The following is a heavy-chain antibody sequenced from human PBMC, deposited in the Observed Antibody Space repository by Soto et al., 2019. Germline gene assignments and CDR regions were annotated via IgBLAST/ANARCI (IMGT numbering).Heavy chain of an antibody. V-gene: IGHV1-18*01. D-gene: IGHD6-6*01. CDR2: VSANNGFT. CDR1: GYTFTNFA. CDR3: ARGGAARHLDS. Sequence: QVSLVQSGGELRRPGASVNVSCRTSGYTFTNFALSWVRQAPGQGLEWIEFVSANNGFTHFAQKFQGRVSVKTDTSTSTVYLDLRSLSSDDTAVYYCARGGAARHLDSWGQGTPVTVSS. J-gene: IGHJ5*01.